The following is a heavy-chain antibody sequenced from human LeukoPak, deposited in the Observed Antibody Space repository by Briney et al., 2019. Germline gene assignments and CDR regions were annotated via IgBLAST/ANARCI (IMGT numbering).Heavy chain of an antibody. CDR2: INHSGTT. CDR1: GRSFSSYY. Sequence: PSETLSLTCAVYGRSFSSYYWTWIRQPPGKGLGWIGEINHSGTTNYNPSLKSRLTISVDTPKNQFSLKLTSVTAADTAVYYCARETSKGDDAFDIWGQGTMVTVSS. D-gene: IGHD3-16*01. J-gene: IGHJ3*02. CDR3: ARETSKGDDAFDI. V-gene: IGHV4-34*01.